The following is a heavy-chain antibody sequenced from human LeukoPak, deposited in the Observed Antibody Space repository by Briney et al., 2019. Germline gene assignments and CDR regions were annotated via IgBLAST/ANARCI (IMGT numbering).Heavy chain of an antibody. D-gene: IGHD7-27*01. CDR3: ARDRSPNWAYWYFDL. CDR1: GFTFSDYY. V-gene: IGHV3-7*04. J-gene: IGHJ2*01. Sequence: GGSLRHSCAASGFTFSDYYMSWIRQAPGKRLEWVANIKEDGSEKYYVDSVKGRFTISRDNAKNSLYLQMNSLRVEDTAVYYCARDRSPNWAYWYFDLWGRGTLVTVSS. CDR2: IKEDGSEK.